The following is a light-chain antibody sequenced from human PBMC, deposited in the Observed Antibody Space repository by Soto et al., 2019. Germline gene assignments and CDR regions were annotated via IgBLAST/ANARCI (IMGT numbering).Light chain of an antibody. CDR2: DTS. J-gene: IGKJ1*01. CDR1: QSVSSS. Sequence: EILVTQSPATLSVSPGERVTLSWGASQSVSSSLAWYQQRPGQAPRLLTYDTSTRAAGIAARFSGSGSGTEFNLTISSLQSEDFAVYYCQQYVHWPPGTFGQGTKVDI. V-gene: IGKV3-15*01. CDR3: QQYVHWPPGT.